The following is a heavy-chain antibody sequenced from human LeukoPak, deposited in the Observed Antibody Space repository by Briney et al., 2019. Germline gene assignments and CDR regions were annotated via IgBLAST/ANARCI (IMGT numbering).Heavy chain of an antibody. V-gene: IGHV4-38-2*01. Sequence: PSETLSLTCAVSGYSISSGYYWGWIRQPPGKGLEWIARIDRTGNRYYNPPLKSRVTISVKTSKNPLTLNLASLTPADTAIYHCARVDKYHGLGSFGASHYYYMDVWGKGTTVTVSS. CDR2: IDRTGNR. CDR1: GYSISSGYY. CDR3: ARVDKYHGLGSFGASHYYYMDV. J-gene: IGHJ6*03. D-gene: IGHD3-10*01.